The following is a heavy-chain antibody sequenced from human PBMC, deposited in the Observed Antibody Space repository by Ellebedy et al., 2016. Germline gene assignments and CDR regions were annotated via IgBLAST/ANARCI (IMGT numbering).Heavy chain of an antibody. CDR1: GGSISSSSYY. V-gene: IGHV4-39*01. D-gene: IGHD3-16*01. CDR2: IYYSGST. CDR3: AGGRTSFDY. J-gene: IGHJ4*02. Sequence: GSLRLSCTVSGGSISSSSYYWGWIRQPPGKGLEWIGSIYYSGSTYYNPSLKSRVTISVDTSKNQFSLKLSSVTAADTAVYYCAGGRTSFDYWGQGTLVTVSS.